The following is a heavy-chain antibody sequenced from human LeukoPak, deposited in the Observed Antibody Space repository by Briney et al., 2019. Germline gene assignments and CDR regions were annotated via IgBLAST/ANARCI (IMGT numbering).Heavy chain of an antibody. D-gene: IGHD2-15*01. CDR2: INPNSGGT. V-gene: IGHV1-2*02. Sequence: ASVKVSCKASGYTFTGYYMHWVRQAPGQGLEWMGWINPNSGGTNYAQKFQGRVTMTRDTSISTAYMELSRLRSDDTAVYYCARELLKGRWLDPWGKGTLVTVSP. CDR3: ARELLKGRWLDP. CDR1: GYTFTGYY. J-gene: IGHJ5*02.